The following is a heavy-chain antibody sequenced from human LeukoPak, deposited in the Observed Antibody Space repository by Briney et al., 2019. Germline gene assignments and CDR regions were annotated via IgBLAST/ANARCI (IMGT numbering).Heavy chain of an antibody. D-gene: IGHD2-2*01. J-gene: IGHJ4*02. CDR3: AREEPVAILSH. CDR1: GFTFSSYW. V-gene: IGHV3-7*01. Sequence: GGSLRLSCAASGFTFSSYWMSWVRQAPGKGLKWVANIKEAGSEKYYVDSVKGRFTISRDNAKNSLFLEMNSLRAEDTALYYCAREEPVAILSHWGQGTLVTVSS. CDR2: IKEAGSEK.